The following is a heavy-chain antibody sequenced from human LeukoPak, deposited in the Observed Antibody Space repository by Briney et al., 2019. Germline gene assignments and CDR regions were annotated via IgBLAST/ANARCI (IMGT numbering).Heavy chain of an antibody. V-gene: IGHV4-34*01. CDR3: ARGPGDCSGGSCYPRNWFDP. CDR2: INHSGST. D-gene: IGHD2-15*01. CDR1: GGSFSGYY. J-gene: IGHJ5*02. Sequence: PSETLSLTCAVYGGSFSGYYWSWIRQPPGKGLEWIGEINHSGSTNYNPSLKSRVTISVDTSKNQFSLKLSSVTAADTAVYYCARGPGDCSGGSCYPRNWFDPWGQGTLVTVSS.